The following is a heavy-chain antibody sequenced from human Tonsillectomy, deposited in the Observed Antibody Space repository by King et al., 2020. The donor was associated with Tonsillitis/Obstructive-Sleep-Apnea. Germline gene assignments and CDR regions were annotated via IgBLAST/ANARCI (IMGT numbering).Heavy chain of an antibody. CDR2: INQEESHR. D-gene: IGHD5-12*01. V-gene: IGHV3-7*01. Sequence: VQLVESGGGLVQPGGSLRLSGSASGLTFGAYWMSWVRQVQGKGLEWGAKINQEESHRSYGDYVRGRFTISRDNSKNSVSLQMNSRRAEDTAIYFGARVGYNDYDRDNWGQGALVTVSS. J-gene: IGHJ4*02. CDR1: GLTFGAYW. CDR3: ARVGYNDYDRDN.